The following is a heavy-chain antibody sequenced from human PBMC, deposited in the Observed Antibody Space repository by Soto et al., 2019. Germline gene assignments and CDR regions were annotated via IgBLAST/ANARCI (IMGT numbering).Heavy chain of an antibody. D-gene: IGHD1-26*01. V-gene: IGHV4-30-4*08. J-gene: IGHJ4*02. CDR2: IHHSGST. Sequence: QVQLQESGPGLVKPSQTLSLTCTVSGGSISSGQNFWNWIRQSPGKGLEWIGYIHHSGSTYYSPTLKSRLTISADTSKNQISLKLNSVTAADTAVYYSARDTGTYTYYFDSWGQGTLVTVSS. CDR3: ARDTGTYTYYFDS. CDR1: GGSISSGQNF.